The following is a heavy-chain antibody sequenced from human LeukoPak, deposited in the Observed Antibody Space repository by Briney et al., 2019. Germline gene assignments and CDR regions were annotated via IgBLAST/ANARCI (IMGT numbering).Heavy chain of an antibody. CDR1: GFTFSSYA. Sequence: GGSLRLSCAASGFTFSSYAMHWVRQAPGKGLEWVAFIRYDGSNKYYADSVKGRFTISRDNSKNTLYLQMNSLRAEDTAVYYCARSYFDWSHYYMDVWGKGTTVTVSS. CDR2: IRYDGSNK. D-gene: IGHD3-9*01. CDR3: ARSYFDWSHYYMDV. J-gene: IGHJ6*03. V-gene: IGHV3-30*04.